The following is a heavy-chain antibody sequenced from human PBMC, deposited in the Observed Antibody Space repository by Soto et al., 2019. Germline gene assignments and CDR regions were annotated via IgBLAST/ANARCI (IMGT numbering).Heavy chain of an antibody. CDR1: GDSISSGSY. D-gene: IGHD6-19*01. J-gene: IGHJ4*03. Sequence: SETLSLTCTVSGDSISSGSYWGWIRQPPGEGPEWIASIYHGGTTFYNPSLKSRISISVDTSKNQFSLRLTSVTAADTATYYCARVHVMVVAGSTFDYWGPGTLVTVYS. V-gene: IGHV4-38-2*02. CDR2: IYHGGTT. CDR3: ARVHVMVVAGSTFDY.